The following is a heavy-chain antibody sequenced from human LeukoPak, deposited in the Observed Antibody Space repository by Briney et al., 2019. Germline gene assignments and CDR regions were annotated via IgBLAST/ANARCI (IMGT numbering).Heavy chain of an antibody. D-gene: IGHD5-12*01. Sequence: GGSLRLSCAASGFTSSSYAMSWVRQAPGKGLEWVSAISGSGGSTYYADSVKGRFTISRDNSKNTLYLQMNSLRAEDTAVYYCARDASGYDAFDIWGQGTMVTVSS. CDR3: ARDASGYDAFDI. V-gene: IGHV3-23*01. CDR2: ISGSGGST. J-gene: IGHJ3*02. CDR1: GFTSSSYA.